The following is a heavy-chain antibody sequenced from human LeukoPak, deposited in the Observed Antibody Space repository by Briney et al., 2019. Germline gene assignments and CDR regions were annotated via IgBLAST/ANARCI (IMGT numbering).Heavy chain of an antibody. CDR1: GYTLRGNY. D-gene: IGHD4-11*01. J-gene: IGHJ4*02. Sequence: ASVKISCKASGYTLRGNYIHWLGQAPGQELEWMGWIDANNGDTKSAQKLQGRDTMSSDTSISTAYMDLSSRSPDDAAVYCCARDPSSVTLYFFDYWGQGTLV. CDR3: ARDPSSVTLYFFDY. V-gene: IGHV1-2*02. CDR2: IDANNGDT.